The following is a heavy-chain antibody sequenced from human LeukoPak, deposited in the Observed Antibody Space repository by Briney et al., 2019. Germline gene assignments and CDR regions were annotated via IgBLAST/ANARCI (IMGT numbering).Heavy chain of an antibody. V-gene: IGHV3-53*05. D-gene: IGHD6-19*01. Sequence: GGSLRLSCAASGFTVSSNYMSWVRQAPGKGLEWVSVIYSGGSTYYADSVKGRFTISRDNSKNTLYLQMDSLRAEDTAVYYCAKGQAVAGNGATEYFQHWGQGTLVTVSS. CDR3: AKGQAVAGNGATEYFQH. CDR1: GFTVSSNY. J-gene: IGHJ1*01. CDR2: IYSGGST.